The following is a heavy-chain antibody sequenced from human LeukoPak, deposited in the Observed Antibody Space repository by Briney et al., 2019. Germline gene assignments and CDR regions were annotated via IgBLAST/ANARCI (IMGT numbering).Heavy chain of an antibody. J-gene: IGHJ6*02. CDR3: ARRVPLYGMDV. V-gene: IGHV3-48*03. D-gene: IGHD4/OR15-4a*01. CDR1: GFSISTYE. CDR2: INVDVSVT. Sequence: GGSLRLSCVGSGFSISTYELIWVRQAPGKGLEWVSKINVDVSVTHYTQSVKGRFTISRDNAQNSLFLQMNSLRAEDTALYYCARRVPLYGMDVWGQGTTVTVPS.